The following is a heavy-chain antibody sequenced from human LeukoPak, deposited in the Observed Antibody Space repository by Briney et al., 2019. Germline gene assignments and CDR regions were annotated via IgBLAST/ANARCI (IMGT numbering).Heavy chain of an antibody. V-gene: IGHV3-30-3*01. CDR3: ARDTEGYSYGSGMDV. J-gene: IGHJ6*02. CDR1: GFTFSSYA. CDR2: ISYDGSNK. D-gene: IGHD5-18*01. Sequence: GGSLRLSCAASGFTFSSYAMHWVRQAPGKGLEWVAVISYDGSNKYYADSVKGRFTISRDNSKNTLYLQTNSLRAEDTAVYYCARDTEGYSYGSGMDVWGQGTTVTVSS.